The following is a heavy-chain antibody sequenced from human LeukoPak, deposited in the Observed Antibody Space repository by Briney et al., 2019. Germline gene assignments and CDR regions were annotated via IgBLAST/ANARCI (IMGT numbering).Heavy chain of an antibody. CDR3: ARDSCSGGSCYIDY. CDR1: GYTFTSYD. D-gene: IGHD2-15*01. J-gene: IGHJ4*02. Sequence: ASVKVSCKASGYTFTSYDINWVRQATGQGLEWMGWMNPNSGNTGYAQKFQGRVTMTSNTSMSTAYMELRSLRSEDTAVYYCARDSCSGGSCYIDYWGQGTLVTVSS. V-gene: IGHV1-8*01. CDR2: MNPNSGNT.